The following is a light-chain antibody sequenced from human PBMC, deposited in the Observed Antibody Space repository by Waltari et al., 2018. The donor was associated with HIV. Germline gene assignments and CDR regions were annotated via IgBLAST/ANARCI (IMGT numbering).Light chain of an antibody. V-gene: IGLV2-8*01. CDR1: SSDVGGYNS. CDR2: AFN. CDR3: SSFSDNNRIV. Sequence: QSALTQPPSASGSPGQSVAISCTGTSSDVGGYNSVSWHQQHPGKAPKLLIYAFNKRPAGGPDRFSGSKSGNTASLTVSGLQVDDEADYYCSSFSDNNRIVFGTGTSVTVL. J-gene: IGLJ1*01.